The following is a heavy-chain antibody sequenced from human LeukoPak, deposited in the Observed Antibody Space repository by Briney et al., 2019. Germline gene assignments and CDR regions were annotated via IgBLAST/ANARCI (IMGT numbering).Heavy chain of an antibody. D-gene: IGHD6-19*01. CDR1: GGSFSGYY. J-gene: IGHJ4*02. CDR2: INHSGST. CDR3: ARSGRYSSGWYF. V-gene: IGHV4-34*01. Sequence: SETLSLTCAVYGGSFSGYYWSWIRQPPGKGLEWIGEINHSGSTNYNPSLKSRVTISVDTSKNQFSLKLSSVTAADTAVYYCARSGRYSSGWYFWGQGTLVTVSS.